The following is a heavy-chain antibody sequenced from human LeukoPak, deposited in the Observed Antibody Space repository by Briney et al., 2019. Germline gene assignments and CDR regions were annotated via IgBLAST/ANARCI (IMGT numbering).Heavy chain of an antibody. CDR2: ISGSGGST. J-gene: IGHJ6*02. Sequence: PGGSLRLSXXAXXFTFSSYAMSWVRQAPGKGLEWVSAISGSGGSTYYADSVKGRFTISRDNSKNTLYLQMNSLRAEDTAVYYCAKDVAAADYYYYGMDVWGQGTTVTVSS. CDR1: XFTFSSYA. V-gene: IGHV3-23*01. CDR3: AKDVAAADYYYYGMDV. D-gene: IGHD6-13*01.